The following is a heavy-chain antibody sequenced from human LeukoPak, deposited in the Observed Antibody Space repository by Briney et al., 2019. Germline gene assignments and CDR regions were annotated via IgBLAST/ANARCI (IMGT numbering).Heavy chain of an antibody. CDR2: ISGSGGST. CDR1: GFTFSSYA. D-gene: IGHD3-10*01. Sequence: GGSLRLSCAASGFTFSSYAMSWVRQAPGKGLEWVSAISGSGGSTYYADSVKGRFTISRDNSKNTLYLQMNSLRAEDTVVYYCAKDRRSGRWYFDYWGQGTLVTVSS. CDR3: AKDRRSGRWYFDY. V-gene: IGHV3-23*01. J-gene: IGHJ4*02.